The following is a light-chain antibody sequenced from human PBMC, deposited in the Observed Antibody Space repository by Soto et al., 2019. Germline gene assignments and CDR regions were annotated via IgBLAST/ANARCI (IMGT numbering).Light chain of an antibody. CDR2: EVN. CDR3: SLYISGSTYV. J-gene: IGLJ1*01. CDR1: SSDVGSYNR. Sequence: QSALTQPPSVSGSPGQSVTISCTGTSSDVGSYNRLSWYQQPPGTAPKLIMYEVNTRPSGVPDRFSGSKSGSTASLTISGLQAEDEAAYYGSLYISGSTYVFGTGTKLTVL. V-gene: IGLV2-18*01.